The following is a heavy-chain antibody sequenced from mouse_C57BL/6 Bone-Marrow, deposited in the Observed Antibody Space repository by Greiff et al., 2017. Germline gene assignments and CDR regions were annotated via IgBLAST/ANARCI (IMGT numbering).Heavy chain of an antibody. V-gene: IGHV1-64*01. Sequence: QVQLQQPGAELVKPGASVKLSCKASGYTFTSYWMHWVKQRPGQGLEWIGMIHPNSGSTNYNEKFKSKATLTVDKSSSTAYMQLSSLTSEDSAVYYCARLYYGRRPLYYYAMDYWGQGTSVTVSS. CDR2: IHPNSGST. J-gene: IGHJ4*01. D-gene: IGHD2-1*01. CDR1: GYTFTSYW. CDR3: ARLYYGRRPLYYYAMDY.